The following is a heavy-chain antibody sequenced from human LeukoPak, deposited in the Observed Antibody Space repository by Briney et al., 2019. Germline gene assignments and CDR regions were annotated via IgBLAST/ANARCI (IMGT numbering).Heavy chain of an antibody. CDR3: ATDRLRSMVRGVLRSLEGFDP. CDR2: FDPGDGET. D-gene: IGHD3-10*01. J-gene: IGHJ5*02. V-gene: IGHV1-24*01. CDR1: GYTLSDLS. Sequence: ASVKVSCKVSGYTLSDLSMHWVRQAPGKGLEWMGGFDPGDGETIYTQKFQGRVTMTEDTSTDTAYMELSSLRSEDTAVYYCATDRLRSMVRGVLRSLEGFDPWGQGTLVTVSS.